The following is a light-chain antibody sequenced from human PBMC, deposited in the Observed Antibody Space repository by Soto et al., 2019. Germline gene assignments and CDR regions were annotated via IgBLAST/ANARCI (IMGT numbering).Light chain of an antibody. CDR1: QSVSSY. CDR2: DAS. CDR3: QQRSNWPPL. J-gene: IGKJ3*01. Sequence: EIVLTQSPATLSLSPGERATLSCRASQSVSSYLACYQQKPGQAPRLLIYDASNRATGIPARFSGSGSGTDFTLTISSLETEDFAVDYCQQRSNWPPLFGPGTKGDIK. V-gene: IGKV3-11*01.